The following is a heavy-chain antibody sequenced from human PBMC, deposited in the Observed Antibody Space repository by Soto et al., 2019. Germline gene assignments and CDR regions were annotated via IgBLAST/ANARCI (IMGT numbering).Heavy chain of an antibody. CDR1: GGTFSSYA. D-gene: IGHD6-6*01. V-gene: IGHV1-69*13. J-gene: IGHJ4*02. CDR3: ARDHFIEEYSYSRWSFGY. Sequence: GASVKVSCKASGGTFSSYAISWVRQAPGQGLEWMGGIIPIFGTANYAQKFQGRVTITADESTSTAYMELSSLRSEDTAVYYCARDHFIEEYSYSRWSFGYWGQGTLVTVSS. CDR2: IIPIFGTA.